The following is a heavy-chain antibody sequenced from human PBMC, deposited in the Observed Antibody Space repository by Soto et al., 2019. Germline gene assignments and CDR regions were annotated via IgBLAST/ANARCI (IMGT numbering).Heavy chain of an antibody. CDR2: ISYDGSNK. V-gene: IGHV3-30*03. J-gene: IGHJ6*02. CDR3: AGGSYYYYGMDV. Sequence: QVQLVESGGGVVQPGRSLRLSCAASGFTFSSYGMHWVRQAPGKGLEWVAVISYDGSNKYYADPVKGRFTISRDNSKNTLYLQMNSLRAEDTAVYYCAGGSYYYYGMDVWGQGTTVTVSS. CDR1: GFTFSSYG.